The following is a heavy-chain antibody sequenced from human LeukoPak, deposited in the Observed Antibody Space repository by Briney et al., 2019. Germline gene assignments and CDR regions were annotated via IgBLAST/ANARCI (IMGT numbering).Heavy chain of an antibody. CDR2: ISGSGGST. Sequence: TGGSLRLSCAASGFTFSSYAMSWVRQAPGKGLEWVSAISGSGGSTYYADSVKGRFTISRDNSKNTLYLQMNSLRAEDTAVYYCAKPENWVVRNYFDYWGQGTLVTVSS. CDR3: AKPENWVVRNYFDY. D-gene: IGHD6-19*01. V-gene: IGHV3-23*01. J-gene: IGHJ4*02. CDR1: GFTFSSYA.